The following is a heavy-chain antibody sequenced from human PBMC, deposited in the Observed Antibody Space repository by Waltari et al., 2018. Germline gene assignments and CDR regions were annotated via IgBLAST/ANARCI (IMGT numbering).Heavy chain of an antibody. CDR1: GLSFSNYW. Sequence: EVQLVESGGGLAQPGGSLRLSCAASGLSFSNYWMTWVGQASGKGPEWVANRKQDGSEKYYMDSVKGRFTISRDNAKNSLYLQMNNLRVEDTAVYYCTRGGRDSSWYWRDWGQGTLVTVSS. CDR3: TRGGRDSSWYWRD. V-gene: IGHV3-7*01. J-gene: IGHJ4*02. D-gene: IGHD6-13*01. CDR2: RKQDGSEK.